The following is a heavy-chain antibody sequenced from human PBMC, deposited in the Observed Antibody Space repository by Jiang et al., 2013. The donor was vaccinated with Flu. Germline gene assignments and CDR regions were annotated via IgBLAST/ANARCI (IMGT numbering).Heavy chain of an antibody. CDR1: GGSVSSGSYY. D-gene: IGHD2-21*02. J-gene: IGHJ4*02. Sequence: GPGLVKPSETLSLTCTVSGGSVSSGSYYWSWIRQPPGKGLEWIGYIYYSGSTNYNPSLKSRVTISVDTSKNQFSLKLGSVTAADTAVYYCARTEMQQGLTDYWGQGTLVTVSS. CDR3: ARTEMQQGLTDY. V-gene: IGHV4-61*01. CDR2: IYYSGST.